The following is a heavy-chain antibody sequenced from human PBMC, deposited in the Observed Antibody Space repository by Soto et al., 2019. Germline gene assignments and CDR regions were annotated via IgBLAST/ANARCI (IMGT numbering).Heavy chain of an antibody. CDR2: MNTGNDDT. CDR1: GYTFTNYA. CDR3: ARGRGELAVVPTSIDS. Sequence: QVQLVQSGAEVKKPGASVKVSCKASGYTFTNYAMHWVRQAPGQRLEWMGWMNTGNDDTKYSQKFQGRVTVSRDTSASAVYMELSSLRSADTAVYHCARGRGELAVVPTSIDSCGQGTLVTVSS. D-gene: IGHD6-19*01. V-gene: IGHV1-3*04. J-gene: IGHJ4*02.